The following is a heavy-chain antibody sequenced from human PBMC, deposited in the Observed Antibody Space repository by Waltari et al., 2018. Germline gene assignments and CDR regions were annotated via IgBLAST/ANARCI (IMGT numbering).Heavy chain of an antibody. V-gene: IGHV3-23*01. Sequence: EVQLLESGGGLVQLGGSLRLSCAASGFTFSSYAMSWVRQAPGKGLEWVSAISGSGGSTYYADSVKGRFTISRDNSKNTLYLQMNSLRAEDTAVYYCAKDRYYYDSSGYYPPVGPFDYWGQGTLVTVSS. D-gene: IGHD3-22*01. CDR3: AKDRYYYDSSGYYPPVGPFDY. J-gene: IGHJ4*02. CDR2: ISGSGGST. CDR1: GFTFSSYA.